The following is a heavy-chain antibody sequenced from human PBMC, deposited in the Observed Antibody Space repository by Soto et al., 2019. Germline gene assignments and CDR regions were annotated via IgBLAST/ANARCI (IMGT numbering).Heavy chain of an antibody. J-gene: IGHJ4*02. CDR2: ISYEGSRK. V-gene: IGHV3-30*03. Sequence: GGSLRLSCVASGFTFSQYGMHWLRQAPGKGLEWVAVISYEGSRKFYIDSVRGRFTISRDNSKNTLYLQMSSLRAEDSAVYYCARGSKDSYPGSRIFDFWGRGTLVTVSS. D-gene: IGHD3-10*01. CDR1: GFTFSQYG. CDR3: ARGSKDSYPGSRIFDF.